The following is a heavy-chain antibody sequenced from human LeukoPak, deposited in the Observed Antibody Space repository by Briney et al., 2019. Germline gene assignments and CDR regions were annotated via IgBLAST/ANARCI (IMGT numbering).Heavy chain of an antibody. CDR3: ARDYASDY. D-gene: IGHD3-10*01. Sequence: GGSLRLSCAASGFTFSRYEMNWVRQAPGKGLEWVSYISRGGDTIYFADSVKGRFTISRDNAKNSLYLQMSSLRAEDTAVYYCARDYASDYWGQGTLVTVFS. CDR1: GFTFSRYE. J-gene: IGHJ4*02. V-gene: IGHV3-48*03. CDR2: ISRGGDTI.